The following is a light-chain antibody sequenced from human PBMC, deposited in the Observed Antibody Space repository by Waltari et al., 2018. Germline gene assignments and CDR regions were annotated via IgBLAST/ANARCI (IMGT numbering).Light chain of an antibody. Sequence: QSALTQPASVSGSPGQSITISCTGTNNDIGAYPYVSWYQQHPGKAPQLLISEVTYRPAGVSDRFSGSQSVNTASLTVSGLQAEDESDYYCSAYTGNSIVVFGGGTKLTVL. CDR1: NNDIGAYPY. J-gene: IGLJ2*01. CDR2: EVT. CDR3: SAYTGNSIVV. V-gene: IGLV2-14*01.